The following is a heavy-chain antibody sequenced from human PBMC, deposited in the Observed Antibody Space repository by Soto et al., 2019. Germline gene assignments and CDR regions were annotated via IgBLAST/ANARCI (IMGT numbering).Heavy chain of an antibody. V-gene: IGHV3-21*01. Sequence: GGSLRLSCAASGFTFSSYSMNWVRQAPGKGLEWVSSISSSSSYIYYADSVKGRFTISRDNAKNSLYLQMNSLRAEDTAVYYCAAGMIVDWFDPWGQGTLVTVSS. J-gene: IGHJ5*02. D-gene: IGHD3-22*01. CDR2: ISSSSSYI. CDR1: GFTFSSYS. CDR3: AAGMIVDWFDP.